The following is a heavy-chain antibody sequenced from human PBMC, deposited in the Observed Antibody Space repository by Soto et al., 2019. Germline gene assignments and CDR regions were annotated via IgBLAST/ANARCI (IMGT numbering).Heavy chain of an antibody. Sequence: QVQLQESGPGLVKPSQTLSLTCTVSGGSISSGGYYWSWIRQHPGKGLEWIGYIYYSGSTYYNPSLKSRVTISVDTSKTQFSLKLSSVTAADTAVYYCARVVDTAMVKAVRPPDAFDIWGQGTMVTVSS. CDR3: ARVVDTAMVKAVRPPDAFDI. CDR2: IYYSGST. CDR1: GGSISSGGYY. V-gene: IGHV4-31*03. J-gene: IGHJ3*02. D-gene: IGHD5-18*01.